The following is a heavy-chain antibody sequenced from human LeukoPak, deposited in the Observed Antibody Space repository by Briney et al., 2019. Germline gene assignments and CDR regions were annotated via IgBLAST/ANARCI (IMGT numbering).Heavy chain of an antibody. CDR3: ATVSKAAAGTGGDY. Sequence: ASVKVSCKASGDTFSRYSISWLRQAPGQGLEWMGRIIPMLDAGDNAPRFQGRVTISADKSTTTAYMELRSLRSEDTAVYYCATVSKAAAGTGGDYWGQGTLVTVSS. D-gene: IGHD6-13*01. J-gene: IGHJ4*02. CDR2: IIPMLDAG. CDR1: GDTFSRYS. V-gene: IGHV1-69*08.